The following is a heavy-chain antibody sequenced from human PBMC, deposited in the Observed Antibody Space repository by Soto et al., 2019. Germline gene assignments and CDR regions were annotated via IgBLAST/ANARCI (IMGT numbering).Heavy chain of an antibody. V-gene: IGHV3-9*01. J-gene: IGHJ1*01. Sequence: PGGSLRLSCAASGFTFDDYAMHWVRQAPGKGLEWVSGISWNSGSIGYADSVKGRFTISRDNAKNSLYLQMNSLRAEDTALYYCAAVDYDILTGSHAEYFQHWGQGTLVTVSS. CDR1: GFTFDDYA. CDR2: ISWNSGSI. CDR3: AAVDYDILTGSHAEYFQH. D-gene: IGHD3-9*01.